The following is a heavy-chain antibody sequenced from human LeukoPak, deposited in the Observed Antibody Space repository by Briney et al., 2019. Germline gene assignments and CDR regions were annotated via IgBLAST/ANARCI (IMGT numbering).Heavy chain of an antibody. CDR1: GFTLSSYS. Sequence: PGGSLRLSCEASGFTLSSYSMNWVRQAPGKGLEWVASIKQDGTEKFYVDSVKGRFTISKDNAKNSLYLQMNSLRAEDTAVYYCAREDHSNYNYWGQGTLVTVSS. D-gene: IGHD4-11*01. CDR2: IKQDGTEK. V-gene: IGHV3-7*01. CDR3: AREDHSNYNY. J-gene: IGHJ4*02.